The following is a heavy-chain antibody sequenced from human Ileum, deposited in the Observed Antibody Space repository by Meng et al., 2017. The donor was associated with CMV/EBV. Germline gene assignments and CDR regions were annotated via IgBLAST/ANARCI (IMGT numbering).Heavy chain of an antibody. D-gene: IGHD2-2*01. CDR2: INHSGST. V-gene: IGHV4-34*01. CDR3: ATWRYGSSD. J-gene: IGHJ4*02. CDR1: GGSSSGYY. Sequence: SETLSLTCAVYGGSSSGYYWRGIRQLPGKGLEWIGEINHSGSTNYNPSLKRRGTIAVDTSKNQFSLKLSSVTAADTAVYYCATWRYGSSDWGQGTLVTVSS.